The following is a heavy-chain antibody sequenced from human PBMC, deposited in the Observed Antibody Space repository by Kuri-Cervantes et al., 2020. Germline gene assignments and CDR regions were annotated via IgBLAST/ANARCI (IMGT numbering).Heavy chain of an antibody. V-gene: IGHV1-2*02. Sequence: ASVKVSCKSSGYTFTGYYMQWVRQAPGQGLEWMGWINPDSGGANYAQKFQGRVTMTRDTSISTAYMELSRLRSDDTAVCYCARGVKSSVWWSMGVWGQGTTVTVSS. CDR3: ARGVKSSVWWSMGV. D-gene: IGHD6-19*01. CDR1: GYTFTGYY. CDR2: INPDSGGA. J-gene: IGHJ6*02.